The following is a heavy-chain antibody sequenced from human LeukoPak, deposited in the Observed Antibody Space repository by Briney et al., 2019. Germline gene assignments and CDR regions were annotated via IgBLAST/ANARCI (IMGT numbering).Heavy chain of an antibody. CDR1: GGSISSSSYY. J-gene: IGHJ4*02. D-gene: IGHD3-22*01. V-gene: IGHV4-39*01. Sequence: SETLSLTCTVSGGSISSSSYYWGWIRQPPGKGLEWIGSIYHSGSTYYNPSLKSRVTISVDTSKNQFSLKLSSVTAADTAVYYCARQPFGWRITMIVVAHPGSYFDYWGQGTLVTVSS. CDR3: ARQPFGWRITMIVVAHPGSYFDY. CDR2: IYHSGST.